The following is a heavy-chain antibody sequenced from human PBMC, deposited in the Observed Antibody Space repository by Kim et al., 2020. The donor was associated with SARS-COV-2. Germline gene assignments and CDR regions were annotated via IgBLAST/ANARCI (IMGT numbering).Heavy chain of an antibody. CDR2: IYYSGST. CDR1: GGSISSYY. J-gene: IGHJ4*02. CDR3: ARLKGGYSYGNYFDY. D-gene: IGHD5-18*01. Sequence: SETLSLTCTVSGGSISSYYWSWIRQPPGKGLEWIGYIYYSGSTNYNPSLKSRVTISVDTSKNQFSLKLSSVTAADTAVYYCARLKGGYSYGNYFDYWGQG. V-gene: IGHV4-59*08.